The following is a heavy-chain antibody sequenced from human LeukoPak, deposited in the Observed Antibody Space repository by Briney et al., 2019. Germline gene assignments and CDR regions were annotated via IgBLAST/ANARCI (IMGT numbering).Heavy chain of an antibody. CDR3: ARALYDYVWGSYPTY. J-gene: IGHJ4*02. D-gene: IGHD3-16*02. CDR2: INHSGST. Sequence: PSETLSLTCAVYGGSFSGYYWSWIRQPPGKGLEWIGEINHSGSTNYNPSLKSRVTISVDTSKNQFSLKLSSVTAADTAVYYCARALYDYVWGSYPTYWGQGTLVTVPS. CDR1: GGSFSGYY. V-gene: IGHV4-34*01.